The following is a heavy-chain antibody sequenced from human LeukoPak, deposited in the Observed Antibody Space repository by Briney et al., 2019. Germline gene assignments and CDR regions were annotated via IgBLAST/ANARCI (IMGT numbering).Heavy chain of an antibody. CDR3: AREANP. Sequence: GRSLRLSCAASGFTFSSYAMHWVRQAPGKGLEWVAVISYDGSNKYYADSVKGRFTISRDNAKNSLYLQMNSLRAEDTAVYYCAREANPWGQGTLVTVSS. CDR1: GFTFSSYA. CDR2: ISYDGSNK. V-gene: IGHV3-30-3*01. J-gene: IGHJ5*02.